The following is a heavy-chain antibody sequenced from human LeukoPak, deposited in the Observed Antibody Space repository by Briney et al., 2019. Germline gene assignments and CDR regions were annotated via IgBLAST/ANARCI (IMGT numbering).Heavy chain of an antibody. CDR2: IIPIFGTA. J-gene: IGHJ1*01. D-gene: IGHD3-3*01. V-gene: IGHV1-69*13. CDR1: GGTFSSYA. Sequence: SVKASCKASGGTFSSYAISWVRQAPGQGLEWMGGIIPIFGTANYAQKFQGRVTITADESTSTAYMELSSLRSEDTAVYYCARVSGVYDFWSGYYFQHWGQGTLVTVSS. CDR3: ARVSGVYDFWSGYYFQH.